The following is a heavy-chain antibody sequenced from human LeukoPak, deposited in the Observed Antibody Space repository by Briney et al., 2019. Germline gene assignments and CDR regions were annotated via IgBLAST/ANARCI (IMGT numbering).Heavy chain of an antibody. CDR2: IYYNGDT. CDR1: GGSIGGFY. CDR3: ARPNDYNFFYFNY. V-gene: IGHV4-59*01. J-gene: IGHJ4*02. Sequence: SETLSLTCSVSGGSIGGFYGSWIRQAPGEGLEWIGSIYYNGDTSYNPSLKSRLTISMDTSKNRFSLNLTSVTAADTAVYYCARPNDYNFFYFNYWGQGTLVTVSS. D-gene: IGHD5-24*01.